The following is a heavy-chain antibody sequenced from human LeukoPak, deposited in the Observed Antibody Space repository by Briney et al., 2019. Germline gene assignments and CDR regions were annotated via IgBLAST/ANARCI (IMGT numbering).Heavy chain of an antibody. CDR1: GFSLSTSGMC. D-gene: IGHD2-2*01. J-gene: IGHJ4*02. CDR3: ARSHDIVVVPAATMGFDY. CDR2: IDWDDDK. Sequence: SGPTLVNPTQTLTLTCTFSGFSLSTSGMCVSWIRQPPGKALGWLARIDWDDDKYYSTSLKTRLTISKDTSKNQVVLTMTNMDPVDTATYYCARSHDIVVVPAATMGFDYWGQGTLVTVSS. V-gene: IGHV2-70*11.